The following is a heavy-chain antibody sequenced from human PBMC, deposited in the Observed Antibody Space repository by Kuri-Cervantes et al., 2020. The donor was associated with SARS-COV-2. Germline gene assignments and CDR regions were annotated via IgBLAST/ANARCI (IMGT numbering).Heavy chain of an antibody. V-gene: IGHV3-30-3*01. J-gene: IGHJ4*02. CDR1: GFTFSSYS. Sequence: GGSLRLSCAASGFTFSSYSMHWVRQAPGKGLEWVAVISYDGSNKYYADSVKGRFTISRDNSKSTLFLQMNSLRAEDTAVYYCTSSMGVRGVMGGFDYWGQGTLVTVSS. D-gene: IGHD3-10*01. CDR3: TSSMGVRGVMGGFDY. CDR2: ISYDGSNK.